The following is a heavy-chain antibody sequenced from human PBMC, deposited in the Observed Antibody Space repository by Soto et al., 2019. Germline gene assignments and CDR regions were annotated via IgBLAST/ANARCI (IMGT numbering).Heavy chain of an antibody. V-gene: IGHV3-72*01. CDR3: ARVSSGRYGWYFDY. CDR1: GFTVSDHY. Sequence: EVQLVESGGGLVQPGGSLRLSCAASGFTVSDHYMDWVRQAPGKGLEWVGRTRNKANSYTTEYAASVKGRFTISRDDSKNSLYLQMNSLKTEDTAVYYCARVSSGRYGWYFDYWGQGTLVTVSS. D-gene: IGHD1-26*01. J-gene: IGHJ4*02. CDR2: TRNKANSYTT.